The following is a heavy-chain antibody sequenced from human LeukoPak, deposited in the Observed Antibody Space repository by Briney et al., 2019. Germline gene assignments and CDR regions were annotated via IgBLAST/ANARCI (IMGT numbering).Heavy chain of an antibody. V-gene: IGHV3-9*01. Sequence: GRSLRLSCAASGFTFDDYAMHWVRQAPGKGLEWVSGISWNSVTIGYADSVKGRFTISRDNAKNSLYLQMNSLRAEDTALYYCTKDMDYYESSTYYYQFDYWGQGTLVTVPS. CDR2: ISWNSVTI. CDR1: GFTFDDYA. J-gene: IGHJ4*02. CDR3: TKDMDYYESSTYYYQFDY. D-gene: IGHD3-22*01.